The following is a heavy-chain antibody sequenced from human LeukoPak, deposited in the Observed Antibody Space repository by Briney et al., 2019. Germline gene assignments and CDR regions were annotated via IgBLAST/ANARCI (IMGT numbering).Heavy chain of an antibody. CDR1: GFTFSSYA. J-gene: IGHJ6*02. D-gene: IGHD6-13*01. CDR2: ISSSSSYI. Sequence: GGSLRLSCTASGFTFSSYAMNWVRQAPGKGLEWVSSISSSSSYIYYADSVKGRFTISRDHAKNSLYLQMNSLRAEDTAVYYCARSGGAAAGPSYGMDVWGQGTTVTVSS. V-gene: IGHV3-21*01. CDR3: ARSGGAAAGPSYGMDV.